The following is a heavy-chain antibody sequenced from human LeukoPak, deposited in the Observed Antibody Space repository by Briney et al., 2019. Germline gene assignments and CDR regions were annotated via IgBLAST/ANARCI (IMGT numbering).Heavy chain of an antibody. CDR1: GGSFSGYY. CDR2: INHSGST. D-gene: IGHD3-10*01. J-gene: IGHJ6*03. Sequence: SETLSLTCAVYGGSFSGYYWSWIRQPPGKGLEWIGEINHSGSTNYNPSLKSRVTISLDTSKNQFSLKLSSVTAADTAVYYCARAAMVRGVINYYYYYMDVWGKGTTVTISS. V-gene: IGHV4-34*01. CDR3: ARAAMVRGVINYYYYYMDV.